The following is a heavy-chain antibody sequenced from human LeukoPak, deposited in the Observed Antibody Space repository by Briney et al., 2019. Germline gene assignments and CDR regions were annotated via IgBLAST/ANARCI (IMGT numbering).Heavy chain of an antibody. D-gene: IGHD3-3*01. CDR3: AATSYYDFWSGYPPHPYYYYYMDV. CDR2: IIPIFGTA. V-gene: IGHV1-69*06. Sequence: ASVKVSCKASGGTFSSYAISWVRRAPGQGLEWMGGIIPIFGTANYAQKFQGRVTITADKSTSTAYMELSSLRSEDTAVYYCAATSYYDFWSGYPPHPYYYYYMDVWGKGTTVTVSS. CDR1: GGTFSSYA. J-gene: IGHJ6*03.